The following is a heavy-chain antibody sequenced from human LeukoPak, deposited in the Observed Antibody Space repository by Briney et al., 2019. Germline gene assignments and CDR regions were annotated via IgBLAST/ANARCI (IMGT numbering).Heavy chain of an antibody. CDR2: IIPIFGTA. CDR1: GGTFSSYA. J-gene: IGHJ4*02. CDR3: ARDGVEMATAYFDY. V-gene: IGHV1-69*13. Sequence: SVKVSCKASGGTFSSYAISWLRQAPGRGLEWMGGIIPIFGTANYAQKLQGRVTITADESTSTAYMELSSLRSEDTAVYYCARDGVEMATAYFDYWGQGTLVTVSS. D-gene: IGHD5-24*01.